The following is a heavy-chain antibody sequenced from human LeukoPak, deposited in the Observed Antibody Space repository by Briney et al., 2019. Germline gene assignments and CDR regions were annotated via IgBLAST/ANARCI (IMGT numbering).Heavy chain of an antibody. CDR1: GGSVSSGDYY. CDR3: ARAPSYFFWSGYHPLDY. Sequence: PSQTLSLTCTVSGGSVSSGDYYWSWIRQPPGKGLEWIGEINHSGSTNYNPSLKSRVTISVDTSKNQFSLKLSSVTAADTAVYYCARAPSYFFWSGYHPLDYWGQGTLVTVSS. V-gene: IGHV4-30-4*01. CDR2: INHSGST. J-gene: IGHJ4*02. D-gene: IGHD3-3*01.